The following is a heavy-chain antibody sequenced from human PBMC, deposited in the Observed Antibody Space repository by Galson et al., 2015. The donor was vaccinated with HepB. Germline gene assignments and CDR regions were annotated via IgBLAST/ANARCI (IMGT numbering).Heavy chain of an antibody. CDR3: AKDKNPRYDILTGYSGFVLDY. V-gene: IGHV5-51*01. CDR1: GYTFTNYW. J-gene: IGHJ4*02. D-gene: IGHD3-9*01. CDR2: IYPDDSDT. Sequence: QSGAEVKKPGESLRISCRGSGYTFTNYWVGWVRQMPGKGLEWMGIIYPDDSDTQYSPSFQGQVTISVDKAINTAYLQWSRLKASDTAIYFCAKDKNPRYDILTGYSGFVLDYWGQGTLVTVSS.